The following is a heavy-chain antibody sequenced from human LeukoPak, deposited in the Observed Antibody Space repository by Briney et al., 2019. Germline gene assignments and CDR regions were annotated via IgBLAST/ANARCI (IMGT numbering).Heavy chain of an antibody. D-gene: IGHD3-22*01. J-gene: IGHJ4*02. CDR3: AMCESPITMIVVVTGGLFDY. V-gene: IGHV3-23*01. CDR2: ISGSGGST. Sequence: GGSLRLSCAASGFTFSSYAMSWVRQAPGKGLEWVSAISGSGGSTYYADSVKGRFTISRDNSKNTLYLRMNSLRAEDTAVYYCAMCESPITMIVVVTGGLFDYWGQGTLVTVSS. CDR1: GFTFSSYA.